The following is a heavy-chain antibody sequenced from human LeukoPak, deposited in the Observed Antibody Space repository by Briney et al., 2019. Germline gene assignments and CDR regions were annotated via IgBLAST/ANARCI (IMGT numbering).Heavy chain of an antibody. CDR3: ARHNHDYYDSSGYFDY. V-gene: IGHV4-39*01. J-gene: IGHJ4*02. D-gene: IGHD3-22*01. CDR1: GGSISSSSYY. CDR2: IYYSGST. Sequence: SETLSLTCTVSGGSISSSSYYWGWIRQPPGKGLEWIGSIYYSGSTYYNPSLKSRVTISVDTSKNQFSLKLSSVTAADTAVYYCARHNHDYYDSSGYFDYWGQGTLVTVSS.